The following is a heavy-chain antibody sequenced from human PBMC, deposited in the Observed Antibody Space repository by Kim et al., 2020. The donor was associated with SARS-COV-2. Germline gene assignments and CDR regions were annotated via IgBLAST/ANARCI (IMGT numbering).Heavy chain of an antibody. J-gene: IGHJ4*02. D-gene: IGHD3-3*01. CDR2: ISSNGGST. CDR3: VKDPNNYDFWSGYYLSSGY. Sequence: GGSLRLSCSASGFTFSSYAMHWVRQAPGKGLEYVSAISSNGGSTYYADSVKGRFTISRDNSKNTLYLQMSSLRAEDTAVYYCVKDPNNYDFWSGYYLSSGYWGQGTLVTVSS. CDR1: GFTFSSYA. V-gene: IGHV3-64D*09.